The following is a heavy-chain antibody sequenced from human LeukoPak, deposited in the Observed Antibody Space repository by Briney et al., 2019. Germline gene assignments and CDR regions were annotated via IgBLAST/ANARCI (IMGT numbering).Heavy chain of an antibody. Sequence: GGSLRLSCAASGFTFDDYTMHWVRQAPGKGLEWVSLISWDGGSTYYADSVKGRFTISRDNSKNSLYLQMNSLRTEDTALYYCAKDGVAVANNYGMDVWGQGTTVTVSS. CDR1: GFTFDDYT. J-gene: IGHJ6*02. CDR3: AKDGVAVANNYGMDV. V-gene: IGHV3-43*01. CDR2: ISWDGGST. D-gene: IGHD6-19*01.